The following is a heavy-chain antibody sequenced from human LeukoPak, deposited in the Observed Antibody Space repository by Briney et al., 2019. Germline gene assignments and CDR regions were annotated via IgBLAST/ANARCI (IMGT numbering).Heavy chain of an antibody. D-gene: IGHD1-26*01. V-gene: IGHV3-23*01. Sequence: PGGSLRLSCAASGLTFSSYAMSWVRQAPGKGLEWVSAISGSGGSAYYADSVKGRFTISRDNSKNTLYLQMNSLRAEDTAVYYCAKNLVGATRGWFDPWGQGTLVTVSS. CDR1: GLTFSSYA. CDR3: AKNLVGATRGWFDP. CDR2: ISGSGGSA. J-gene: IGHJ5*02.